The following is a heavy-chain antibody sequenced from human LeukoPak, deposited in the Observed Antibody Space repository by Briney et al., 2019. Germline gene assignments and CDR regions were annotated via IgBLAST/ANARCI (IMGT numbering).Heavy chain of an antibody. V-gene: IGHV1-2*02. CDR3: ARDERRGYSGYDPYYMDV. D-gene: IGHD5-12*01. J-gene: IGHJ6*03. CDR2: INPNSGAT. CDR1: GYIFTGHL. Sequence: GASVKVSCKGSGYIFTGHLIHWVRQAPGQGLEWMGWINPNSGATTYAQKFKGRVTMTRDTSTSTAYKELSGLRSDDTAIYFCARDERRGYSGYDPYYMDVWGKGTTLTASS.